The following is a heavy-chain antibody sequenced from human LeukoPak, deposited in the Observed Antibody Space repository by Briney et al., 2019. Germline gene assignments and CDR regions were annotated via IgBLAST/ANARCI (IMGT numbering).Heavy chain of an antibody. D-gene: IGHD6-13*01. CDR2: SSGNGGSATYT. J-gene: IGHJ6*03. CDR1: GFTFNNYA. V-gene: IGHV3-23*01. Sequence: GGSLRLSCAASGFTFNNYALSWVRQAPGKGLEWVSSSSGNGGSATYTYYADSVKGRFTISRDNSKNTVSLQMDSLRAEDTAVYYCARKGQQLRYYYMDVWGKGTTVTVSS. CDR3: ARKGQQLRYYYMDV.